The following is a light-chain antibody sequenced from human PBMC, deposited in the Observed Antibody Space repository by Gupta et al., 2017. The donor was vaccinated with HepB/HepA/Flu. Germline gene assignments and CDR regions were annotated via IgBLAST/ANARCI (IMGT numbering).Light chain of an antibody. J-gene: IGKJ4*01. CDR3: QQYDNLPLT. CDR1: QDISNY. CDR2: DAS. Sequence: IQMAQSPSSLSASVGDRVTISCQASQDISNYLNWYQQKPGKAPKLLIYDASKLETGVPSRFSGSGSGTVFTFTISSLQPEDIAIYYCQQYDNLPLTFGGGTKVEIK. V-gene: IGKV1-33*01.